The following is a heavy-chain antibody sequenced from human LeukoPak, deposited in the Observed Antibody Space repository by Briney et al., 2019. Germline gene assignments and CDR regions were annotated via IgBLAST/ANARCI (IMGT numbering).Heavy chain of an antibody. D-gene: IGHD6-6*01. V-gene: IGHV1-2*02. CDR2: INPNSGGT. CDR1: RYTFTGYY. Sequence: ASVKVSCKASRYTFTGYYMHWVRQAPGQGLEWMGWINPNSGGTNYAQKFQGRVTMTRDTSISTAYMELSRLRSDDTAVYYCARAIAARPHAFDIWGQGTMVTVSS. J-gene: IGHJ3*02. CDR3: ARAIAARPHAFDI.